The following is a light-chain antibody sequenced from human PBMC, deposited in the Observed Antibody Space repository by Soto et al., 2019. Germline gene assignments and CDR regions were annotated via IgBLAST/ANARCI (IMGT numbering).Light chain of an antibody. CDR3: AAWDDSLNGPV. Sequence: QPVLTQPPSASGTPGQRVTISCSGSSSNIGINKVTWYQQLPGVAPKLLIYSDNQRPSGVPDRFTASKSGTSASLTISGLQSDDEAVYFCAAWDDSLNGPVFGGGTKLTVL. J-gene: IGLJ2*01. V-gene: IGLV1-44*01. CDR2: SDN. CDR1: SSNIGINK.